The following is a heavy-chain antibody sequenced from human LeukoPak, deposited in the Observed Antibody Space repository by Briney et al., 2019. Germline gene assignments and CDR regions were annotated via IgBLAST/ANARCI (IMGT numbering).Heavy chain of an antibody. Sequence: GGSLRLSCVASGFTFSGYWMTWVRQAPGKGLEWVANIKQDGSEKYYVDSVKGRFTISRDNAKNSLYLQMNSLRAEDTAVYYCARDPGYYGSGSYLNWGQGTLVTVSS. CDR2: IKQDGSEK. V-gene: IGHV3-7*01. J-gene: IGHJ4*02. CDR3: ARDPGYYGSGSYLN. CDR1: GFTFSGYW. D-gene: IGHD3-10*01.